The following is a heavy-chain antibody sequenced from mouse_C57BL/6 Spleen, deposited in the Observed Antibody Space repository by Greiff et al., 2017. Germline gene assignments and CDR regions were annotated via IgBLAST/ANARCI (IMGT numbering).Heavy chain of an antibody. CDR2: IRNKANGYTT. V-gene: IGHV7-3*01. D-gene: IGHD4-1*01. J-gene: IGHJ2*01. CDR3: AILLTGMDY. CDR1: GFTFTDYY. Sequence: EVKLVEPGGGLVQPGGSLSLSCAASGFTFTDYYMSWVRQPPGKALEWLGFIRNKANGYTTEYSASVKGRFTISRDNSQSILYLQMNALRAEDSATYYCAILLTGMDYWGQGTTLTVSS.